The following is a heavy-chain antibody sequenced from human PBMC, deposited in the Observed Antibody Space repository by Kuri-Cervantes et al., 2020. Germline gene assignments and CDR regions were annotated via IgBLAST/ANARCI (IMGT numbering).Heavy chain of an antibody. D-gene: IGHD3-9*01. Sequence: GGSLRPPWAASGFTFSSYAMTWVRQAPGKGLEWVSSISGSGDSTYYADSVKGRFTISRDNSKNTLYLQMNSLKVEDTAMFYCARARYDILTGYFPWGQGTLVTVSS. J-gene: IGHJ5*02. CDR1: GFTFSSYA. V-gene: IGHV3-23*01. CDR2: ISGSGDST. CDR3: ARARYDILTGYFP.